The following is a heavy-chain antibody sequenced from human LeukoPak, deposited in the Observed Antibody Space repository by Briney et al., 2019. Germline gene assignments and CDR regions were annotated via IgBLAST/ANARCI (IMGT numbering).Heavy chain of an antibody. CDR2: IYSGGST. CDR1: EFSVGSNY. J-gene: IGHJ4*02. CDR3: ASSKQLGDY. Sequence: GGSLRLSCAASEFSVGSNYMTWVRQAPGKGLEWVSLIYSGGSTYYADSVKGRFTISRDNSKNTLYLQMNSLRAEDTAVYYCASSKQLGDYWGQGTLVTVSS. D-gene: IGHD1-1*01. V-gene: IGHV3-53*01.